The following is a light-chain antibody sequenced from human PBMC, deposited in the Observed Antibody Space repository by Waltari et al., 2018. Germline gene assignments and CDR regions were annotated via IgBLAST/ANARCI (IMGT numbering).Light chain of an antibody. CDR3: YSTDRTGKQRV. V-gene: IGLV3-10*01. J-gene: IGLJ2*01. CDR1: ELPKQS. Sequence: SSELTQPPSVSVSPGQTARTTSPGNELPKQSGQWYQQTSGQAPVLVIYEENKRRSGIPERFSGSSSETMVTLTISGAQVEDEGDYYCYSTDRTGKQRVFGGGTKLTVL. CDR2: EEN.